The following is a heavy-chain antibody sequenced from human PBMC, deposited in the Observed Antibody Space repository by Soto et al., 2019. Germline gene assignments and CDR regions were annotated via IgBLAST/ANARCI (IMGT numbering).Heavy chain of an antibody. Sequence: GASVKVPCKASGYTFTSYAMHWVRQAPGQRLEWMGWINAGNGSTKYSQKFQGRVTITRDTSASTAYMELSSLRSEDTAVYYCARSIVVVTALDYWGQGTLVTVSS. CDR3: ARSIVVVTALDY. CDR2: INAGNGST. J-gene: IGHJ4*02. V-gene: IGHV1-3*01. CDR1: GYTFTSYA. D-gene: IGHD2-21*02.